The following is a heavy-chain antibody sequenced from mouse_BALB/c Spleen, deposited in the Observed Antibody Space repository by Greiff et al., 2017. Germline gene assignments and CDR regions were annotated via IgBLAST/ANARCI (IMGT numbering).Heavy chain of an antibody. D-gene: IGHD2-3*01. J-gene: IGHJ4*01. CDR1: GFNIKDTY. CDR3: ARHPPDGYYYAMDY. Sequence: VQLKKSGAELVKPGASVKLSCTASGFNIKDTYMHWVKQRPEQGLEWIGRIDPANGNTKYDPKFQGKATITADTSSNTAYLQLSSLTSEDTAVYYCARHPPDGYYYAMDYWGQGTSVTVSS. V-gene: IGHV14-3*02. CDR2: IDPANGNT.